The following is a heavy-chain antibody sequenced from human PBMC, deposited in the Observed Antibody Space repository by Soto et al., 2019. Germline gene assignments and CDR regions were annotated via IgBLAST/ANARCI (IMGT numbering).Heavy chain of an antibody. V-gene: IGHV1-69*08. CDR1: GGTFSSYT. CDR3: ARDQVVGGLDY. CDR2: IIPILGIA. J-gene: IGHJ4*02. Sequence: QVQLVQSGAEVKKPGSSVKVSCKASGGTFSSYTISWVRQAPGQGLEWMGRIIPILGIANYAQKFQGRVTITADKSTSTAYMELSSLRSEDTAVYYCARDQVVGGLDYWGQGTLVTASS. D-gene: IGHD1-26*01.